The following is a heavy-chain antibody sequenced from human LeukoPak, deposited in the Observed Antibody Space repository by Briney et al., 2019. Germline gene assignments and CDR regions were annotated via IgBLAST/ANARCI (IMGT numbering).Heavy chain of an antibody. V-gene: IGHV3-7*01. Sequence: GGSLRLSCAASGFTFSNYWKNWVRQAPGKGMEWVAIIEKDGSEILYVDSVKGRFTISRDNAKNSLYLQMNSLRAEDTAVYYCAAGAGWLIDWWGQGTLVTVSS. D-gene: IGHD6-19*01. J-gene: IGHJ4*02. CDR2: IEKDGSEI. CDR3: AAGAGWLIDW. CDR1: GFTFSNYW.